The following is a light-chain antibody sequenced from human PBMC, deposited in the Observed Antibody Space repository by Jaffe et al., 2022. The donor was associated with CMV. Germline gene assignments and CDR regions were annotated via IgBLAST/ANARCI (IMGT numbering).Light chain of an antibody. CDR1: QSVSHY. Sequence: DIQVTQSPSSLSASVGDRVTITCRASQSVSHYLNWYQQTPGKAPKLLISAASDLQSGVPSRFSGGGTGTDFTLTISSLQPEDFATYYCQQSYLTPPTFGQGTKVEVK. J-gene: IGKJ1*01. CDR2: AAS. CDR3: QQSYLTPPT. V-gene: IGKV1-39*01.